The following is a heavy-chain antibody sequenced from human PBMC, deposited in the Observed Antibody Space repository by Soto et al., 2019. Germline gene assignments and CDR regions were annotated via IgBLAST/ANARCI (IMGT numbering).Heavy chain of an antibody. CDR2: IYYSGST. CDR1: GVSISSYY. CDR3: ARANYFESSGPFDY. D-gene: IGHD3-22*01. V-gene: IGHV4-59*12. J-gene: IGHJ4*02. Sequence: SETLSLTCTVSGVSISSYYWSWIRQPPGKGLEWIGYIYYSGSTNYNPSLKSRVTISVDTSKNQFSLKVSSVTAADTAMYYCARANYFESSGPFDYWGPGTLVTVSS.